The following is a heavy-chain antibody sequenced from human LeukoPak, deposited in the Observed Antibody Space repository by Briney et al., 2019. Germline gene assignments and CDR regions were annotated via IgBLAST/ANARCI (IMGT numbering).Heavy chain of an antibody. CDR2: IYRGGDT. V-gene: IGHV4-31*03. Sequence: SETLSLTCTVSGGSITSGGYYWSWIRQHPGKGLEWIGYIYRGGDTYYSPALKSRLTISLDTSKNQFSLKLNSVTAADTAVYYCARVQGVGWFDPWGQGTLVTVSS. J-gene: IGHJ5*02. CDR3: ARVQGVGWFDP. CDR1: GGSITSGGYY.